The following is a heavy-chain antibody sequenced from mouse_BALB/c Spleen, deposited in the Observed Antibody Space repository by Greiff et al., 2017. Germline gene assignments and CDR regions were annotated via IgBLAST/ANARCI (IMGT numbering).Heavy chain of an antibody. CDR3: NAGDTTATLD. D-gene: IGHD1-2*01. V-gene: IGHV14-4*02. CDR1: GFNIKDYY. J-gene: IGHJ3*01. CDR2: IDPENGDT. Sequence: EVQVVESGAELVRSGASVKLSCTASGFNIKDYYMHWVKQRPEQGLEWIGWIDPENGDTEYAPKFQGKATMTADTSSNTAYLQLSSLTSEDTAVYYCNAGDTTATLDWGQGTLVTVSA.